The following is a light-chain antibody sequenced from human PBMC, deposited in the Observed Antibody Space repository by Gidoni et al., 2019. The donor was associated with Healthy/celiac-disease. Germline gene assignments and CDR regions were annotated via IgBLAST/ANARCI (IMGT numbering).Light chain of an antibody. CDR2: EVS. CDR1: SSDVGGYNY. Sequence: QAARTQPASVSGSPGQAITISCTGTSSDVGGYNYVCWYQPHPGKAPKLMIYEVSNRPSGVSNRFSGSKSGNTASLTISGLQAEDEADYYCSSYTSSSVVFGGGTKLTVL. J-gene: IGLJ2*01. V-gene: IGLV2-14*01. CDR3: SSYTSSSVV.